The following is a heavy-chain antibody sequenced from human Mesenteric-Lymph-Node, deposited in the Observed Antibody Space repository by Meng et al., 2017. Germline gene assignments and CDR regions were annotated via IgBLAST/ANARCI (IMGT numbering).Heavy chain of an antibody. Sequence: QVHLLQPGAEVKKPGASVRVSCEASGYTFASYGISWLRQAPGQGLEWMGWFVNNVDTYSAQKFQGRVTMTTDTHTSTAFMELRSLRSDDTAVYYCARDHLWFGEFRNWFDPWGQGTLVTVSS. CDR2: FVNNVDT. CDR1: GYTFASYG. CDR3: ARDHLWFGEFRNWFDP. D-gene: IGHD3-10*01. V-gene: IGHV1-18*01. J-gene: IGHJ5*02.